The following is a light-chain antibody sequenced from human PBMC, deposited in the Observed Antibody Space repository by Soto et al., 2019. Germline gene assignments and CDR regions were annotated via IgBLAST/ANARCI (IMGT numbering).Light chain of an antibody. CDR1: QSISTR. V-gene: IGKV1-5*03. J-gene: IGKJ4*01. CDR3: QQYDSYST. CDR2: KAA. Sequence: IQMTQSPSTLSASAGHRVTLTCRASQSISTRLAWYRQKPGKAPQRLIYKAASLQGGVQSRFSGSGSGTESTLNISSLQPDDFATYYCQQYDSYSTFGGGTKVEIK.